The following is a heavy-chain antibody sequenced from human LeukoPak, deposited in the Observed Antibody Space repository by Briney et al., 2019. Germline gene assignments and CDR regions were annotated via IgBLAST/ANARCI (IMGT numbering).Heavy chain of an antibody. CDR3: AKDQAGTVWFDP. J-gene: IGHJ5*02. CDR1: GFTFSSYG. Sequence: GGSLRLSCAASGFTFSSYGMHWVRQAPGRGLEWVAFIRYDGSNKYYADSVKGRFTISRDNSKNTLYLQMNSLRAEDTAVYYCAKDQAGTVWFDPWGQGTLVTVSS. D-gene: IGHD6-13*01. CDR2: IRYDGSNK. V-gene: IGHV3-30*02.